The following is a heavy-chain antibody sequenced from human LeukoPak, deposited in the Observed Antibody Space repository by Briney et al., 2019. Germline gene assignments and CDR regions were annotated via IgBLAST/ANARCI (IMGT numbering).Heavy chain of an antibody. CDR1: GFTFSTYP. CDR3: AREDSSWHFDY. J-gene: IGHJ4*02. Sequence: PGGSLRLSCAASGFTFSTYPMHWVRHAPGKGLEWVGVISYDGSNTYYADSVKGRFTISRDNSKNTQYVQMNSLRAEDTAVYYCAREDSSWHFDYWGQGTLVTVSS. D-gene: IGHD6-13*01. CDR2: ISYDGSNT. V-gene: IGHV3-30-3*01.